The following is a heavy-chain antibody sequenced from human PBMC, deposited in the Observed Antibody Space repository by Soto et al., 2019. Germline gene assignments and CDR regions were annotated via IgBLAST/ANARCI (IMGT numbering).Heavy chain of an antibody. Sequence: GESLKISCYGAGYKLGISWIGWVRRKPGKGLEWMGIIKPGTSDIRYSPSFRGQVTISADEAANTAFLQWSSLKTSDTAIYYCARQISFVCDSWGQGTLVTVSS. V-gene: IGHV5-51*01. D-gene: IGHD3-16*01. CDR1: GYKLGISW. CDR2: IKPGTSDI. CDR3: ARQISFVCDS. J-gene: IGHJ4*02.